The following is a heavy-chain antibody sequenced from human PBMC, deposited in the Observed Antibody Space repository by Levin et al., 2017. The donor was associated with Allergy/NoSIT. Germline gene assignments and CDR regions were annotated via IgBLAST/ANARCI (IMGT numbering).Heavy chain of an antibody. J-gene: IGHJ4*02. CDR3: PREDRILGAGSSEGGFGQDYYCDN. Sequence: SQTLSLTCTVSGGSISSDTHYWTWVRQPPGKGLEWIGYIYYSGNTHYNPSLKSRLIISVDTSGNQFSLKLSPVTAADTAVYYCPREDRILGAGSSEGGFGQDYYCDNWGQGALVTVSS. CDR1: GGSISSDTHY. CDR2: IYYSGNT. V-gene: IGHV4-31*03. D-gene: IGHD3-10*01.